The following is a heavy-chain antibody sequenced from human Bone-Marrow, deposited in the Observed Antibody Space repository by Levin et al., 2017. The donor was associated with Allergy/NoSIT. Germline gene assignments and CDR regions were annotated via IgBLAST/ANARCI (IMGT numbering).Heavy chain of an antibody. Sequence: SCAASGFTFSSYAMSWVRQAPGKGLDWVSAIRGSGTSTYYADSVKGRFTISRDNSMTTLYLQMNSLRAEDTAVYYCAKGAGWVAGAVALIWGQGTLVTVSS. CDR1: GFTFSSYA. CDR2: IRGSGTST. J-gene: IGHJ4*02. D-gene: IGHD6-19*01. CDR3: AKGAGWVAGAVALI. V-gene: IGHV3-23*01.